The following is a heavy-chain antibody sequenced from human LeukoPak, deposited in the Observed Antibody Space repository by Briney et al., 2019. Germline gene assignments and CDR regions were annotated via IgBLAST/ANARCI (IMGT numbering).Heavy chain of an antibody. CDR2: INPNSGGT. V-gene: IGHV1-2*06. CDR3: ARGSREWLLSTFDY. CDR1: GYTFTGYY. Sequence: ASVKVSCEASGYTFTGYYMHWVRQAPGQGLEWMGRINPNSGGTNYAQKFQGRVTMTRDTSISTAYMELSRLRSDDTAVYYCARGSREWLLSTFDYWGQGTLVTVSS. D-gene: IGHD3-3*01. J-gene: IGHJ4*02.